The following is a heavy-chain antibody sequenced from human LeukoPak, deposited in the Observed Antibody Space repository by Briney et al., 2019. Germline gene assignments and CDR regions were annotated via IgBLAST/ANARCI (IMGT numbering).Heavy chain of an antibody. V-gene: IGHV3-53*01. D-gene: IGHD2/OR15-2a*01. CDR2: IYSGGST. Sequence: PGGSLRLSCAASGLTVSSNYMSWVRQAPGKGLEWVSVIYSGGSTYYVDSVKGRFTISRDNSKNTVYLQMNSLRPEDTAVYYCACISWGLLPPDYWGQGTLVTVSS. J-gene: IGHJ4*02. CDR1: GLTVSSNY. CDR3: ACISWGLLPPDY.